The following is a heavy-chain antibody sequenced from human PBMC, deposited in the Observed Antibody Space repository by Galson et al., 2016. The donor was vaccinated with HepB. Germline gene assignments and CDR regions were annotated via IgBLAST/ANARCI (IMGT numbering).Heavy chain of an antibody. Sequence: SLRLSCAGSGFTFGDYTMTWVRQAPGKGLEWVGFIRSKTYGATTEYAASVKGRFSFSRDDSKTTAYLQMNSLRAEDTAVYYCAKEKIEGAFDMWGQGTMVTVSS. CDR3: AKEKIEGAFDM. CDR1: GFTFGDYT. V-gene: IGHV3-49*04. CDR2: IRSKTYGATT. J-gene: IGHJ3*02.